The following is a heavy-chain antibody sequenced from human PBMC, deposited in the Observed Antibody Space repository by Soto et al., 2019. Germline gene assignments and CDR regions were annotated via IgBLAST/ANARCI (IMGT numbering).Heavy chain of an antibody. D-gene: IGHD5-18*01. CDR2: IIPILGIA. J-gene: IGHJ6*02. Sequence: EASVKVSCKASGGTFSSYTISWVRQAPGQGLEWMGRIIPILGIANYAQKFQGRVTITADKSTSTAYMELSSLRSEDTAVYYCARVIPVDTAMVPYYYYGMDVWGQGTTVTVSS. V-gene: IGHV1-69*02. CDR1: GGTFSSYT. CDR3: ARVIPVDTAMVPYYYYGMDV.